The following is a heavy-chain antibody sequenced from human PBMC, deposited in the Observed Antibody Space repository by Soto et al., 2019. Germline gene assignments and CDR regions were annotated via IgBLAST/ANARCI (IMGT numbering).Heavy chain of an antibody. J-gene: IGHJ4*02. CDR2: INSDGSTT. Sequence: GGSLRLSCAASGFIFNNFGMNWVRQAPGKGLEWISYINSDGSTTYYASSMKGRFTISRDNARNSLYLQMNSLRVEDTAVYFCARDDGREVDSGSWYYWGQGTQVTVSS. CDR3: ARDDGREVDSGSWYY. CDR1: GFIFNNFG. D-gene: IGHD1-26*01. V-gene: IGHV3-48*01.